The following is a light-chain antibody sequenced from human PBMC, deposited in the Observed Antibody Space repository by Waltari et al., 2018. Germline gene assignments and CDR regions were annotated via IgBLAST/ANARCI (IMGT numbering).Light chain of an antibody. CDR1: QSVSSSY. Sequence: EIVLTQSPRTLSLSPGERATLSCRASQSVSSSYLAWYQQKPGQAPRLLIYGASSRATGIPVRFSGSGSGTDFTLTISRLEPEDFAVYYCQQYGSSPQTFGQGTKVEIK. J-gene: IGKJ1*01. CDR3: QQYGSSPQT. CDR2: GAS. V-gene: IGKV3-20*01.